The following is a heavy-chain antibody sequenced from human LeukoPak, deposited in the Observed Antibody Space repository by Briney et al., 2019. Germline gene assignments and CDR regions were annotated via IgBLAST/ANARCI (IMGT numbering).Heavy chain of an antibody. CDR1: GYTFTNYG. CDR2: ISAYNGNT. J-gene: IGHJ5*02. CDR3: ARGGGLVPGTWFDP. Sequence: ASVKVSCKASGYTFTNYGISWVRQAPGQGLEWMGWISAYNGNTNYAQELRGRVTMTTDTSTSTAYLELRSLRSGDTAVYYCARGGGLVPGTWFDPWGQGTLVTVSS. V-gene: IGHV1-18*01. D-gene: IGHD6-19*01.